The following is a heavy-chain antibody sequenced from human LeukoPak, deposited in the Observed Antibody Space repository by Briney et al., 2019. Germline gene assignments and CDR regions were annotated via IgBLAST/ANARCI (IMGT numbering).Heavy chain of an antibody. D-gene: IGHD6-19*01. Sequence: SETLSLTCTASGDSISSYYWSWIRQPPGKGLEWIGYIYYSGSTNYNPSLKSRVIISEDTSKNQISLRLSSVTAADTAVYYCARHKYSSGWYAGFDPWGQGTLVTVSS. CDR3: ARHKYSSGWYAGFDP. V-gene: IGHV4-59*01. CDR2: IYYSGST. J-gene: IGHJ5*02. CDR1: GDSISSYY.